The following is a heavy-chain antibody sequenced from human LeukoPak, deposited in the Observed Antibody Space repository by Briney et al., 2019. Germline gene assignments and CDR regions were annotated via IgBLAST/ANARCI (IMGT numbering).Heavy chain of an antibody. V-gene: IGHV3-7*01. CDR2: IKQDGSEK. CDR1: GFTFSSYW. D-gene: IGHD3-10*01. CDR3: ARDPYYYNSGSFAAFDI. J-gene: IGHJ3*02. Sequence: GGSLGLSCAASGFTFSSYWMSWVRQAPGKGLEWVANIKQDGSEKYYVDSVKGRFTISRDNAKNSLYLQMDSLTAEDTALYYCARDPYYYNSGSFAAFDIWGQGTMVTVSS.